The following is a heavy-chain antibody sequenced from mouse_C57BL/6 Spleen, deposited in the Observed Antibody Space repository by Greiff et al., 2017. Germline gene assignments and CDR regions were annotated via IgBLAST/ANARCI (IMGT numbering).Heavy chain of an antibody. D-gene: IGHD2-4*01. Sequence: EVQGVESGGGLVQPKGSLKLSCAASGFSFNTYAMNWVRQAPGKGLEWVARIRSKSNNYATYYADSVKDRFTISRDDSESMLYLQMNNLKTEDTAMYYCVRNYDYDGPYYYAMDYWGQGTSVTVSS. CDR1: GFSFNTYA. J-gene: IGHJ4*01. CDR3: VRNYDYDGPYYYAMDY. V-gene: IGHV10-1*01. CDR2: IRSKSNNYAT.